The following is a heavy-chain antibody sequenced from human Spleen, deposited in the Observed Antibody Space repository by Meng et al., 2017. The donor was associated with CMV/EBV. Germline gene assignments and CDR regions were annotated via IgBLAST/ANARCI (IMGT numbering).Heavy chain of an antibody. D-gene: IGHD3-3*01. CDR3: ARGSNDFWSGYSNWFDP. J-gene: IGHJ5*02. Sequence: ASVKVSCKASGYTFTGYYMHWVRQAPGQGLEWMGWINPNSGNTGYAQKFQGRVTMTRNTSISTAYMELSSLRSEDTAVYYCARGSNDFWSGYSNWFDPWGQGTLVTVSS. CDR1: GYTFTGYY. CDR2: INPNSGNT. V-gene: IGHV1-8*02.